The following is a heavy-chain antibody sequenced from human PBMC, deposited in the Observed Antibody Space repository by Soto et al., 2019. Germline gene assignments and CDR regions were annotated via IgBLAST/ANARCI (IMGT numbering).Heavy chain of an antibody. V-gene: IGHV5-51*01. D-gene: IGHD3-16*01. CDR2: IYPDDSDT. Sequence: PGESLKISCQASGYSFSNFWIAWVRQMPGEGLEWLGIIYPDDSDTRYSPSFLGQVTISADKSIKTTYLQWSSLKASDTAIYFCAKSWGSAVYFLDYWGQGTLVTVSS. CDR1: GYSFSNFW. J-gene: IGHJ4*02. CDR3: AKSWGSAVYFLDY.